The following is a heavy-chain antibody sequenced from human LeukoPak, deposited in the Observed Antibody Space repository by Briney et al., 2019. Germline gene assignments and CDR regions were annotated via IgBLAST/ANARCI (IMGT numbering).Heavy chain of an antibody. CDR3: ARSKWELLLDY. V-gene: IGHV5-10-1*01. CDR2: IDPTDSYT. Sequence: GESPKISCKGSGYSFTSYWISWVRQMPGKGLEWMGRIDPTDSYTNYSPSFQGHVTISADKSISTAYLQWSSLKASDTATYYCARSKWELLLDYWGQGTLVTVSS. CDR1: GYSFTSYW. J-gene: IGHJ4*02. D-gene: IGHD1-26*01.